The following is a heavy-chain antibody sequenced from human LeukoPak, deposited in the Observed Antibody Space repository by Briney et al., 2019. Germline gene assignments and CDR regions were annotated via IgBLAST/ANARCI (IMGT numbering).Heavy chain of an antibody. CDR2: IWYDGRNK. CDR1: GFTFSSYG. J-gene: IGHJ4*02. Sequence: GGSLRLSCAASGFTFSSYGMHWVRQAPGKGLEWVAVIWYDGRNKYYADSVKGRFTISRDNSKNTLCLQMNSLRAEDTAVYYCAREPYYYDGSGYYFDYWGQGTLVTVSS. CDR3: AREPYYYDGSGYYFDY. V-gene: IGHV3-33*01. D-gene: IGHD3-22*01.